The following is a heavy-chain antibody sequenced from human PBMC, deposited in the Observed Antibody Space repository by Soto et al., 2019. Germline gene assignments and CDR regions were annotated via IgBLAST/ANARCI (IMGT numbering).Heavy chain of an antibody. V-gene: IGHV3-30*03. Sequence: QVQLVESGGGVVQPGRSLRLSCAASGFTFSSYGMHWVRQAPGKGLEWVAVISYDESNTYYADSMKGRFTISRDNSKNPLYLQLNSLRTEHTAVYYCARDERATHLQHWGQGTLVTVSS. CDR2: ISYDESNT. CDR3: ARDERATHLQH. J-gene: IGHJ1*01. CDR1: GFTFSSYG. D-gene: IGHD1-26*01.